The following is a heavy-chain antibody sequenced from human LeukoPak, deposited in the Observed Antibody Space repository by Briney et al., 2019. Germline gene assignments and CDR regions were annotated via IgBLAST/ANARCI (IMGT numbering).Heavy chain of an antibody. V-gene: IGHV1-8*03. CDR2: MNPNSGNT. J-gene: IGHJ4*02. CDR1: GYTFAIYG. D-gene: IGHD3-22*01. CDR3: ARRSDYYDSSAYYF. Sequence: ASVTVSFKSSGYTFAIYGINWVRQATGQGLEWMGWMNPNSGNTGYAQKFQGRVTITRDTSISTAYMELSSLRSGDTAVYYCARRSDYYDSSAYYFWGQGTRVTVSS.